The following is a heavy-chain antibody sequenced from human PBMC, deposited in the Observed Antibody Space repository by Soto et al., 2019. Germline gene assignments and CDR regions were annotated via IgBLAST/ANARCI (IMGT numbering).Heavy chain of an antibody. J-gene: IGHJ5*02. CDR3: ASQVGVPSNWIGVA. CDR2: INHTGST. D-gene: IGHD1-1*01. V-gene: IGHV4-34*01. CDR1: GGSFNNYF. Sequence: QVQLQQWGSGLLKPSETLSLTCGVFGGSFNNYFWSWIRQAPGKGLEWIGEINHTGSTNYNPSLKSRVTISVDTSKKQFSLRLTSVTAADTATYYCASQVGVPSNWIGVAWGQASRVTVSS.